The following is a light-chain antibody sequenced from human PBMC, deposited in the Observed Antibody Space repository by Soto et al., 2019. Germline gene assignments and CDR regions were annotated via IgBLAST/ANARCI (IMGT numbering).Light chain of an antibody. CDR3: SSYAGSNNYV. Sequence: QSVLPQPPSASGSPGQSVTISCTGTSSDVGGYNYVSWYQQHPSKAPKLMIYEVSKRPSGVPDRFSGSKSGNTASLTVSGLQAEDEADYYCSSYAGSNNYVFGTGTKVTVL. J-gene: IGLJ1*01. CDR1: SSDVGGYNY. V-gene: IGLV2-8*01. CDR2: EVS.